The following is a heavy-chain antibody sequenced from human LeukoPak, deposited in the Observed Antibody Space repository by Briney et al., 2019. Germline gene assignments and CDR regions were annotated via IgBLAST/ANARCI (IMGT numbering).Heavy chain of an antibody. V-gene: IGHV4-39*07. CDR3: ARGRGVATPFDY. D-gene: IGHD5-12*01. J-gene: IGHJ4*02. CDR2: IYYSGST. CDR1: GGSISSSSYY. Sequence: MSSETLSLTCTVSGGSISSSSYYWGWIRQPPGKGLEWIGSIYYSGSTYYNPSLKSRVTISVDTSKNQFSLKLSSVTAADTAVYYCARGRGVATPFDYWGQGTLVTVSS.